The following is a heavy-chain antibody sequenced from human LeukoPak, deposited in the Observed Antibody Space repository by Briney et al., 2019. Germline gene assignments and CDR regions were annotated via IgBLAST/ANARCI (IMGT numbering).Heavy chain of an antibody. V-gene: IGHV3-66*01. CDR2: IYTGGTT. Sequence: GGSLRLSCAASGFSVTSNHMNWVRQAPGKGLEWVSIIYTGGTTHYADSLNDRFTISRDDSINTLYLQMNSLRAEDTAVYYCARDSSSYYFDYWGQGALVTVSS. J-gene: IGHJ4*02. CDR3: ARDSSSYYFDY. D-gene: IGHD6-6*01. CDR1: GFSVTSNH.